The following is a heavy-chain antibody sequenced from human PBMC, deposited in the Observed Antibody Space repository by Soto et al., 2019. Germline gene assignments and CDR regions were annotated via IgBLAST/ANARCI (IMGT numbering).Heavy chain of an antibody. J-gene: IGHJ4*02. CDR2: INHSGST. V-gene: IGHV4-39*07. CDR1: GGSISSSSYY. CDR3: ARGGSDYSKRLDDY. Sequence: SETLSLTCTVSGGSISSSSYYWGWIRQPPGKGLEWIGEINHSGSTNYNPSLKSRVTISVDTSKNQFSLKLSSVTAADTAVYYCARGGSDYSKRLDDYWGQGTLVTVSS. D-gene: IGHD4-4*01.